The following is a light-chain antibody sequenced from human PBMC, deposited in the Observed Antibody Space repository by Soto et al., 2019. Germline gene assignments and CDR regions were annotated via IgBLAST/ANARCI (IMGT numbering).Light chain of an antibody. CDR3: LQDGSSPYP. V-gene: IGKV3-20*01. J-gene: IGKJ2*01. CDR2: GAS. CDR1: QSGSSRF. Sequence: EIVLTQSPGTLALSPGERATLSCRASQSGSSRFLAWYQHKPGQAHRLLMYGASNRATGIPDRFSGTGSGPVFTITISKLEPEDFAVYYCLQDGSSPYPVGLGTKLEIK.